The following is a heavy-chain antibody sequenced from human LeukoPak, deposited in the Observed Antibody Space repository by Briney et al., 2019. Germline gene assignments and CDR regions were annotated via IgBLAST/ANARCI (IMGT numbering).Heavy chain of an antibody. CDR1: GFTFSSYA. V-gene: IGHV3-23*01. CDR2: ISGSGGST. CDR3: TTDPSGGIIWFDP. D-gene: IGHD2-15*01. J-gene: IGHJ5*02. Sequence: GGSLRLSCAASGFTFSSYAMSWVRQAPGKGLEWVSAISGSGGSTYYADSVKGRFTISRDNSKNTLYLQMNSLRAEDTAVYYCTTDPSGGIIWFDPWGQGTLVTVSS.